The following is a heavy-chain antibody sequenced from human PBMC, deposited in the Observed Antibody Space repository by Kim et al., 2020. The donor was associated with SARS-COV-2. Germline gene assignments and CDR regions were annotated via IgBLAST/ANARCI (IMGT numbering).Heavy chain of an antibody. Sequence: GGSLRLSCAASGFTFSSYSMNWVRQAPGKGLEWVSSISSSSSYIYYADSVKGRFTISRDNAKNSLYLQMNSLRAEDTAVYYCARDRHSSSWATYYYYGMDVWGQGTPVTVSS. D-gene: IGHD6-13*01. CDR2: ISSSSSYI. V-gene: IGHV3-21*01. J-gene: IGHJ6*02. CDR3: ARDRHSSSWATYYYYGMDV. CDR1: GFTFSSYS.